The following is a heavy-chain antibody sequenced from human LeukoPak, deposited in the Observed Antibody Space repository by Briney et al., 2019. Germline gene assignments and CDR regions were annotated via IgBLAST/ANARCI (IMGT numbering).Heavy chain of an antibody. CDR3: ARDLTDTAMVTVN. J-gene: IGHJ4*02. V-gene: IGHV3-30*04. CDR1: GFTFSSYA. Sequence: GGSLRLSCAASGFTFSSYAMHWVRQAPGKGLEWVAVISYDGSNKYYADSVKGRFTISRDNSKNTLYLQMNSLRAEDTAVYYCARDLTDTAMVTVNWSQGTLVTVSS. CDR2: ISYDGSNK. D-gene: IGHD5-18*01.